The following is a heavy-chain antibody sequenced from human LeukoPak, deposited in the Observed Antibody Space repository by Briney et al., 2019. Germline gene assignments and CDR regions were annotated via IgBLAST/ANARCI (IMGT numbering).Heavy chain of an antibody. CDR3: AKVIDSSGYYHAFDI. D-gene: IGHD3-22*01. CDR2: ISRGSDTI. Sequence: PGKSLRLSCAASGFTFSTYNMDWVRQAPGKGLEWVTYISRGSDTIYYTDSVKGRFTISRDNAKNSLYLQMNSLRAEDTALYYCAKVIDSSGYYHAFDIWGQGTMVAVSS. V-gene: IGHV3-48*04. CDR1: GFTFSTYN. J-gene: IGHJ3*02.